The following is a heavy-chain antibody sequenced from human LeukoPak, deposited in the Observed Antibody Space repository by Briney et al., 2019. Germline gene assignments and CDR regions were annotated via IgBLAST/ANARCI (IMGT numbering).Heavy chain of an antibody. J-gene: IGHJ5*02. V-gene: IGHV4-34*01. CDR3: ARGLRQPPRITMVRGNRGYNWFDP. CDR1: GGSFSGYY. D-gene: IGHD3-10*01. CDR2: INHSGST. Sequence: PSETLSLTCAVYGGSFSGYYWSWIRQPPGKGLEWIGEINHSGSTNYNPSLKSRVTISVDTSKNQFSLKLSSVTAADTAVYYCARGLRQPPRITMVRGNRGYNWFDPWGQGTLVTVSS.